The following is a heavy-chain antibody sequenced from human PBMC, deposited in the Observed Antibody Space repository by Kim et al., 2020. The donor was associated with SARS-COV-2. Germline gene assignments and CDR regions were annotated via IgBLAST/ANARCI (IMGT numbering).Heavy chain of an antibody. CDR1: GFTFSSYS. V-gene: IGHV3-48*02. CDR3: AVVDTAMEKDPLFVS. Sequence: GGSLRLSCAASGFTFSSYSMNWVRQAPGKGLEWVSYISSSSSTIYYADSVKGRFTISRDNAKNSLYLQMNSLRDEDTAVYYCAVVDTAMEKDPLFVSWGQGTLVTVSS. J-gene: IGHJ4*02. CDR2: ISSSSSTI. D-gene: IGHD5-18*01.